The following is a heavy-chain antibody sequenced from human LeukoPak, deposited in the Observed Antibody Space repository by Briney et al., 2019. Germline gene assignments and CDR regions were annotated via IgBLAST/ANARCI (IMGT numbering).Heavy chain of an antibody. D-gene: IGHD6-19*01. CDR1: GFTFSGSA. V-gene: IGHV3-73*01. CDR3: KQWLVEDAFDI. Sequence: PGGSLRLSCAASGFTFSGSAMHWVRQASGKGLEWVGRIRSKANSYATAYAASVKGRFTISRDDSKNTAYLQVNSLKTEDTAVYYCKQWLVEDAFDIWGQGTMVTVSS. J-gene: IGHJ3*02. CDR2: IRSKANSYAT.